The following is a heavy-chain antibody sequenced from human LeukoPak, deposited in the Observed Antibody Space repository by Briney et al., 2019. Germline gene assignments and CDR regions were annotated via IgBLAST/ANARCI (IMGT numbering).Heavy chain of an antibody. D-gene: IGHD6-13*01. CDR1: GYTFTSYY. CDR3: ARERIAAAGEEFYYYSGMDV. V-gene: IGHV1-46*01. Sequence: ASVKVSCKASGYTFTSYYMHWVRQAPGQGLEWMGIINPSGGSTSYAQKFQGRVTMTRDTSTSTVYMELSSLRSEDTAVYYCARERIAAAGEEFYYYSGMDVWGQGTTVTVSS. J-gene: IGHJ6*02. CDR2: INPSGGST.